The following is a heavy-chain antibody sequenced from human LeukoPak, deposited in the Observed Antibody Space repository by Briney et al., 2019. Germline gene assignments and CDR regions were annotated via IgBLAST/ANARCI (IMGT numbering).Heavy chain of an antibody. J-gene: IGHJ4*02. D-gene: IGHD5-18*01. CDR2: IYTSGST. Sequence: SETLSLTCTVAGGSISSYYWSWIRQPAGKGLEWIGRIYTSGSTSYNPSLKSRVTMSVDTSKNQFSLKLSSVTAADTAVYYCARGFVDTAMVDYWGQGTLVTVSS. CDR1: GGSISSYY. CDR3: ARGFVDTAMVDY. V-gene: IGHV4-4*07.